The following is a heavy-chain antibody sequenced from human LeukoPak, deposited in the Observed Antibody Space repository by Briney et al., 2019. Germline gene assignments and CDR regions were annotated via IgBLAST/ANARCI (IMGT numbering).Heavy chain of an antibody. CDR3: VRGVGVSRFNYLDS. CDR2: IWYDASNK. V-gene: IGHV3-33*01. Sequence: PGGSLRLSCAASGFTFSSFGMHWVRQAPGKGLEWVAVIWYDASNKYYADSVKGRFAISRDNSKNTLYLQMNSLRDDDTAVYYCVRGVGVSRFNYLDSWGQGTQVIVSS. J-gene: IGHJ4*02. CDR1: GFTFSSFG. D-gene: IGHD6-13*01.